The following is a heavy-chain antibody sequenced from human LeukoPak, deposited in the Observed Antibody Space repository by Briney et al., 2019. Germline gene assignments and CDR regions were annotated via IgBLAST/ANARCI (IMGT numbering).Heavy chain of an antibody. CDR1: GYSISSGYY. V-gene: IGHV4-38-2*02. D-gene: IGHD2-15*01. Sequence: SETLSLTCTVSGYSISSGYYWGWIRQPPGKGLVWIGSIYHSGSTYYNPSLKSRVTISVDTSKNQFSLKLSSVTAADTAVYYCARVVVVVAASINYFDYWGQGTLVTVSS. J-gene: IGHJ4*02. CDR2: IYHSGST. CDR3: ARVVVVVAASINYFDY.